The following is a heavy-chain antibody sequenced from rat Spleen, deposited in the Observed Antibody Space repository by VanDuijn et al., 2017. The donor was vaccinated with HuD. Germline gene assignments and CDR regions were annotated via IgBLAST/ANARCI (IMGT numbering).Heavy chain of an antibody. D-gene: IGHD1-2*01. CDR2: ITNTGGST. Sequence: EVQLVESGGGLVQPGRSLKLSCAASGFTFNNYWMTWIRQAPGKGLEWVASITNTGGSTYYPDSVKGRFTISRDNAKSTLYLQMNSLRSEDTATYYCATRDYIGYTGIFWGQGVMVTVSS. V-gene: IGHV5-31*01. CDR1: GFTFNNYW. J-gene: IGHJ2*01. CDR3: ATRDYIGYTGIF.